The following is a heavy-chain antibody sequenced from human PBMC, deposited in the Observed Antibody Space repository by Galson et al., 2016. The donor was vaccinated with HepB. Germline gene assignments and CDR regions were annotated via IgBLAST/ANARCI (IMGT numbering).Heavy chain of an antibody. Sequence: ETLSLTCTVSGGSISGYYWTWVRQPPGKGLEWIGYIYYSGGTNHNPSLESRVTISVDTFNNQFSLELTSVAAADTAVYYCARCGRPHDHDLGNGMDVWGQGTTVTVSS. CDR1: GGSISGYY. D-gene: IGHD3/OR15-3a*01. V-gene: IGHV4-59*01. CDR2: IYYSGGT. J-gene: IGHJ6*02. CDR3: ARCGRPHDHDLGNGMDV.